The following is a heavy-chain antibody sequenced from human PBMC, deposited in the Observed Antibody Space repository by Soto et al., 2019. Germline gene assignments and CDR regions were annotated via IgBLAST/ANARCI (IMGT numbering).Heavy chain of an antibody. J-gene: IGHJ6*02. CDR1: GGSVSSGSYY. Sequence: SETLSLTCTVSGGSVSSGSYYWSWIRQPPGKGLEWIGYIYYSGSTNYNPSLKSRVTISVDTSKNQFSLKLSSVTAADTAVYYCARDKFIVPAANYGMDVWGQGTTVTVSS. CDR3: ARDKFIVPAANYGMDV. D-gene: IGHD2-2*01. CDR2: IYYSGST. V-gene: IGHV4-61*01.